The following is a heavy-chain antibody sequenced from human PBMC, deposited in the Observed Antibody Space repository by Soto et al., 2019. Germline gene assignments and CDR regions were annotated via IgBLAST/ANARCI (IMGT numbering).Heavy chain of an antibody. CDR3: ARDRSSGWYEYLGNYYYYGMDV. Sequence: PSETLSLTCAVYGGSFSGYYWSWIRQPPGKGLEWIGEINHSGSTNYNPSLKSRVTISVDTSKNQFSLKLSSVTAADTAVYYCARDRSSGWYEYLGNYYYYGMDVWGQGTTVTVSS. V-gene: IGHV4-34*01. D-gene: IGHD6-19*01. CDR2: INHSGST. CDR1: GGSFSGYY. J-gene: IGHJ6*02.